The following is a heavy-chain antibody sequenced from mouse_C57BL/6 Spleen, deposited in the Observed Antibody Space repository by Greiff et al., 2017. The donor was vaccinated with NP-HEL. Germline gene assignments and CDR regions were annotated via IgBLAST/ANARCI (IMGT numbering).Heavy chain of an antibody. CDR1: GYAFSSYW. CDR2: IYPGDGDT. CDR3: ARRGGHYGSSYFDY. V-gene: IGHV1-80*01. J-gene: IGHJ2*01. Sequence: QVQLKESGAELVKPGASVKISCKASGYAFSSYWMNWVKQRPGKGLEWIGQIYPGDGDTNYNGKFKGKATLTADKSSSTAYMQLSSLTSEDSAVYFCARRGGHYGSSYFDYWGQGTTLTVSS. D-gene: IGHD1-1*01.